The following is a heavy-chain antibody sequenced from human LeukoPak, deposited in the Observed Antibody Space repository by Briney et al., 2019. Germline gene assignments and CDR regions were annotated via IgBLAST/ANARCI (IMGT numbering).Heavy chain of an antibody. CDR3: AKDKDYYGSGYMDV. J-gene: IGHJ6*03. CDR1: GFTFDDYA. D-gene: IGHD3-10*01. V-gene: IGHV3-9*01. CDR2: ISWNSGSI. Sequence: GRSLRLSCAASGFTFDDYAMHWVRQAPGKGLEWVSGISWNSGSIGYADSVKGRFTISRDNAKNSLYLQMNSLRAEDTALYYCAKDKDYYGSGYMDVWGKGTTVTISS.